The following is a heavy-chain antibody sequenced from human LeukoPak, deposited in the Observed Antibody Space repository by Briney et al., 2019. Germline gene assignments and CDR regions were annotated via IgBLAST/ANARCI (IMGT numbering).Heavy chain of an antibody. Sequence: SSETLSLTCTVSGYSISSGYYWGWIRQPPGKGLEWIGSIYHSGSTYYNPSLKSRVTISVDTSKNQFSLKLSSVTAADTAVYYCARETYYYGSGSYYYFDYWGQGTLVTVSS. CDR1: GYSISSGYY. V-gene: IGHV4-38-2*02. CDR2: IYHSGST. D-gene: IGHD3-10*01. CDR3: ARETYYYGSGSYYYFDY. J-gene: IGHJ4*02.